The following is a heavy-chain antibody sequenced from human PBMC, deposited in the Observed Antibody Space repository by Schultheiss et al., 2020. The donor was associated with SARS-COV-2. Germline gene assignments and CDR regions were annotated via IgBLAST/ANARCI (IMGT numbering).Heavy chain of an antibody. V-gene: IGHV4-4*07. CDR2: IYTSGST. CDR3: ARELVAASNWFDP. D-gene: IGHD2-15*01. J-gene: IGHJ5*02. Sequence: SQTLSLTCPVSGGSISSYYWSWIRQPAGKGLEWIGRIYTSGSTNYNPSLKSRVTISVDTSKNQFSLKLSSVTAADTAVYYCARELVAASNWFDPWGQGTLVTVSS. CDR1: GGSISSYY.